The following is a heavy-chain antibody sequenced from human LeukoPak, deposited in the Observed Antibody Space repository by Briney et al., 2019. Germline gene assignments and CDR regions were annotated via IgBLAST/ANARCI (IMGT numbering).Heavy chain of an antibody. CDR1: GYTFTGYY. CDR3: ARAGGSCYGGGDWFDP. V-gene: IGHV1-2*06. D-gene: IGHD2-15*01. Sequence: ASVKVSCKAPGYTFTGYYMHWVRQAPGQGLEWMGRINPNSGGTNYAQKFQGRVTMTRDTSISTAYMELSRLRSDDTAVYYCARAGGSCYGGGDWFDPWGQGTLVTVSS. CDR2: INPNSGGT. J-gene: IGHJ5*02.